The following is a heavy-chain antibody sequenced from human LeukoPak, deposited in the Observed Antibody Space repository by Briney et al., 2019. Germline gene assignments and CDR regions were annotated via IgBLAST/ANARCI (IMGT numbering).Heavy chain of an antibody. D-gene: IGHD2-8*01. V-gene: IGHV3-7*05. CDR2: IKDDGSDK. J-gene: IGHJ4*02. CDR3: AKYATGGDY. Sequence: GGSLRLSCAASGFTFSESWMTWVRQAPGKGLEWVAHIKDDGSDKYYVDSVTGRFTISRYNTKNSLFLQMTSLTAEDTAVYYCAKYATGGDYWGQGTLVTVSS. CDR1: GFTFSESW.